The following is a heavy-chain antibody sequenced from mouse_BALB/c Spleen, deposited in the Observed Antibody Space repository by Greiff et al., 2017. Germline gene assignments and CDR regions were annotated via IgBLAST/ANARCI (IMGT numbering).Heavy chain of an antibody. CDR1: GYAFSSYW. V-gene: IGHV1-80*01. CDR2: IYPGDGDT. J-gene: IGHJ2*01. Sequence: QVQLQQSGAELVRPGSSVKISCKASGYAFSSYWMNWVKQRPGQGLEWIGQIYPGDGDTNYNGKFKGKATLTADKSSSTAYMQLSSLTSEDSAVYFCARSLDSSGSFDYWGQGTTLTVSS. CDR3: ARSLDSSGSFDY. D-gene: IGHD3-2*01.